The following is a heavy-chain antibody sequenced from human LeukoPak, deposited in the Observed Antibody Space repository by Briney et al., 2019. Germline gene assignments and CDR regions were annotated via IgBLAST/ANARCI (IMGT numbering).Heavy chain of an antibody. Sequence: YPGGSLRLSCAASGFTFSSYAMSWVRQAPGKGLEWVSAISGSGGSTYYADSVKGRFTISRDNSKNTLYLQLNSVRAEDTAVYYCGRDFRDSYGYCDFWGQGTLVSVSS. J-gene: IGHJ4*02. D-gene: IGHD5-18*01. V-gene: IGHV3-23*01. CDR2: ISGSGGST. CDR3: GRDFRDSYGYCDF. CDR1: GFTFSSYA.